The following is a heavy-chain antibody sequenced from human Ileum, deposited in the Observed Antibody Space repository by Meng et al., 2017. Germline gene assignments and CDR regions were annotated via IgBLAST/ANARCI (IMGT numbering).Heavy chain of an antibody. CDR3: ARPGGYCSDLDCYPAE. D-gene: IGHD2-15*01. CDR1: GYTFKNYA. CDR2: IHTDTGNP. Sequence: VWRGQPGCELKEPGASVKVSCKASGYTFKNYAVTWVRQAPGQGLEWMGWIHTDTGNPTYDQGFTGRFVFSLDTSVNTAYLQISGLKAEDTAVYYCARPGGYCSDLDCYPAEWGQGTLVTVSS. J-gene: IGHJ4*02. V-gene: IGHV7-4-1*02.